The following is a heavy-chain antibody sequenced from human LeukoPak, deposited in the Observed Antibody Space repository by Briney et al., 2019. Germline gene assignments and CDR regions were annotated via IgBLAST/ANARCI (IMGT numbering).Heavy chain of an antibody. CDR3: ARHIAIWSGYYQQNYFDY. V-gene: IGHV4-38-2*01. Sequence: PSGTLSLTCAVSGYSISSGYYWGWIRQPPGKGLEWIGSIYHSGSTYYNPSLKSRVTISVDTSKNQFSLKLSSVTAADTAVYYCARHIAIWSGYYQQNYFDYWGQGTLVTVSS. CDR2: IYHSGST. D-gene: IGHD3-3*01. J-gene: IGHJ4*02. CDR1: GYSISSGYY.